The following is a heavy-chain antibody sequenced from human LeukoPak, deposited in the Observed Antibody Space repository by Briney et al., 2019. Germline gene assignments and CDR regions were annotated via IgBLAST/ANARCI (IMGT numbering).Heavy chain of an antibody. Sequence: GGSLRLSCAASRFTFSSYSMNWVRQAPGKGLEWVSGISWNSGTIVYADSVKGRFTISRDNAKNSLYLQMNSLRAEDTAVYYCAKRNIAAAFFDYWGQGTLVTVSS. CDR3: AKRNIAAAFFDY. CDR1: RFTFSSYS. D-gene: IGHD6-13*01. J-gene: IGHJ4*02. CDR2: ISWNSGTI. V-gene: IGHV3-48*04.